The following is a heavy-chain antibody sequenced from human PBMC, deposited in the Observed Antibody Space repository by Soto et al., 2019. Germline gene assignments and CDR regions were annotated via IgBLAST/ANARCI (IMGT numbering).Heavy chain of an antibody. V-gene: IGHV3-53*01. D-gene: IGHD3-10*01. Sequence: EVQLVESGGGLIQPGGSLRLSCAVSGFTVSNNYMSWVRQAPGKGLEGVSVIYSGGYTAYGDSVKGRFTISRDNSKNTIYLKNSRPAADDTVVYCGGGGAGGGGYWGQGTLVTVSS. J-gene: IGHJ4*02. CDR3: GGGAGGGGY. CDR1: GFTVSNNY. CDR2: IYSGGYT.